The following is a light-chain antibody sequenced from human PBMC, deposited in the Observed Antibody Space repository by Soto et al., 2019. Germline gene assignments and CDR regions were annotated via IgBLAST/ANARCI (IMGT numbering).Light chain of an antibody. CDR2: AAS. CDR3: QQSYSTPPT. J-gene: IGKJ1*01. CDR1: QSISLY. Sequence: DIQMTQSPSSLSASVGDRVTITCRASQSISLYLHWYQQKPGKAPKLLIYAASSFQSGVTSRFSGSESATDFTLTISCLHPEDFATYYCQQSYSTPPTFGHGTKVEIK. V-gene: IGKV1-39*01.